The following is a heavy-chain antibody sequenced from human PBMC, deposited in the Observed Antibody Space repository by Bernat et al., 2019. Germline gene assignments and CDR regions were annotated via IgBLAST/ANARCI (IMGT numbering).Heavy chain of an antibody. CDR1: GFTFSSYA. J-gene: IGHJ1*01. CDR2: ISAGGDTT. Sequence: EVQLLESGGVLVQPGGSLRLSCAASGFTFSSYAMSWVRQAPGKGLEWVSVISAGGDTTHYADSVKGRFTISRDNSKTTLYLQMNSLRAEDTAVYYCGPLSSTWYRDHARENFQHWGQGTLVTVSS. V-gene: IGHV3-23*01. D-gene: IGHD2-2*01. CDR3: GPLSSTWYRDHARENFQH.